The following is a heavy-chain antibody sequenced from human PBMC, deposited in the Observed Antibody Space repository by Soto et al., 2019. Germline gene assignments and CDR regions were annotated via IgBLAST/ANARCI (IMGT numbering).Heavy chain of an antibody. V-gene: IGHV3-64D*06. CDR1: GFTFSMFS. CDR3: VHPRSTVQIPPT. J-gene: IGHJ5*02. D-gene: IGHD4-17*01. Sequence: GGSMRLSCSASGFTFSMFSMHWVRQAPGKGLEYVSGISSNGDSTYYADSVKGRFTISRDNSKNTLYLQMSSLRAVDTAVYYCVHPRSTVQIPPTWGQGTLVTVSS. CDR2: ISSNGDST.